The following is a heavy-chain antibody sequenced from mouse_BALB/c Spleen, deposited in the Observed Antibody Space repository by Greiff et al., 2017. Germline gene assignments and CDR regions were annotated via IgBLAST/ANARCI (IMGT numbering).Heavy chain of an antibody. Sequence: EVMLVESGGGLVQPGGSRKLSCAASGFTFSSFGMHWVRQAPEKGLEWVAYISSGSSTIYYADTVKGRFTISRDNPKNTLFLQMTSLRSEDTAMYYCARSSGTPVYYAMDYWGQGTSVTVSS. V-gene: IGHV5-17*02. CDR2: ISSGSSTI. CDR3: ARSSGTPVYYAMDY. D-gene: IGHD4-1*01. J-gene: IGHJ4*01. CDR1: GFTFSSFG.